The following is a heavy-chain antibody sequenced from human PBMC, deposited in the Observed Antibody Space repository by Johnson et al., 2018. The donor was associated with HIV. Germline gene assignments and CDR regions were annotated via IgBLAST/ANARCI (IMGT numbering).Heavy chain of an antibody. CDR1: GFSFSSFA. Sequence: QVQLVESGGGVVQPGRSLRLSCVASGFSFSSFAMHWVRQAPGKGLQWVAVMSFDETNSYDSDSVDVKGRFTISRDNSKNTLYLQMDSLRGEDTAVYYCAKDQSWIGTGHDTFDIWGQGTMVTVSS. D-gene: IGHD1-1*01. V-gene: IGHV3-30-3*01. CDR2: MSFDETNS. CDR3: AKDQSWIGTGHDTFDI. J-gene: IGHJ3*02.